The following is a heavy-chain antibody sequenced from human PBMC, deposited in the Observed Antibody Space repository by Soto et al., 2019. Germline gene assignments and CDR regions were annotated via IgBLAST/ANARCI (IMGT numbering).Heavy chain of an antibody. CDR2: ISSSSSYI. V-gene: IGHV3-21*01. J-gene: IGHJ3*02. Sequence: GSLRLSCAASGFTFSSYSMNWVRQAPGKGLEWVSSISSSSSYIYYADSVKGRFTISRDNAKNSLYLQMNSLRAEDTAVYYCERPRIAVAGPDAFDIWGQGTMVTVSS. CDR1: GFTFSSYS. CDR3: ERPRIAVAGPDAFDI. D-gene: IGHD6-19*01.